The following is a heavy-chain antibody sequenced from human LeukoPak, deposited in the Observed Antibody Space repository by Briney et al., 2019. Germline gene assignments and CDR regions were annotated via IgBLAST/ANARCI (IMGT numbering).Heavy chain of an antibody. D-gene: IGHD2-15*01. CDR2: MNPNSGNT. J-gene: IGHJ1*01. V-gene: IGHV1-8*01. Sequence: ASVKVSCKASGYTFTSYDINWVRQATGQGLEWMGWMNPNSGNTGYAQKFQGRVTMTRNTSISTAHMELSSLRSEDTAVYYCARGPRYCSGGSCYSEPAEYFQHWGQGTLVTVS. CDR1: GYTFTSYD. CDR3: ARGPRYCSGGSCYSEPAEYFQH.